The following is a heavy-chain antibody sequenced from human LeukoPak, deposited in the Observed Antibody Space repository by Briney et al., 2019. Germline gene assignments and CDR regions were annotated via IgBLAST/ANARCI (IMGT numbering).Heavy chain of an antibody. Sequence: PGGSLRLSCAASGFSFSSFGIHWVRQAPGKGLEWVAIVWYDGSNKHYADSVKGRFTISRDNSKNTPYLQMNSLRAEDTAVYYCARDVVAATQTFSYGMDVWGQGTTVTVSS. J-gene: IGHJ6*02. CDR1: GFSFSSFG. V-gene: IGHV3-33*01. D-gene: IGHD2-15*01. CDR3: ARDVVAATQTFSYGMDV. CDR2: VWYDGSNK.